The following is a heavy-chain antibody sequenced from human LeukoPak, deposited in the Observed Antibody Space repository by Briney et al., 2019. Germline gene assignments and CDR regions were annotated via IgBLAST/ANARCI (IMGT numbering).Heavy chain of an antibody. CDR1: GGSISSGSYY. CDR2: IYTSGST. V-gene: IGHV4-61*02. D-gene: IGHD6-25*01. CDR3: ARERTSPIAATDY. J-gene: IGHJ4*02. Sequence: SQTLSLTCTVSGGSISSGSYYWRWIRQPAGKGLEWIGRIYTSGSTNYNPSLKSRVTISVDTSENQFSLKLSSVTAADTAVYYCARERTSPIAATDYWGQGTLVTISS.